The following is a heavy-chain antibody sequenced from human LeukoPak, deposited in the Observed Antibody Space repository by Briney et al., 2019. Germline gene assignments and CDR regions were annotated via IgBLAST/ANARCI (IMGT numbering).Heavy chain of an antibody. D-gene: IGHD6-19*01. Sequence: GGSLRLSCAASGFTFSSYAMHWVRQAPGKGLEWVSGISWNSGSIGYADSVKSRFTISRDNAKNSLYLQMNSLRAEDMALYYCAKSHSSGWYEVGTAIDYWGQGTLVSVSS. CDR3: AKSHSSGWYEVGTAIDY. J-gene: IGHJ4*02. CDR1: GFTFSSYA. V-gene: IGHV3-9*03. CDR2: ISWNSGSI.